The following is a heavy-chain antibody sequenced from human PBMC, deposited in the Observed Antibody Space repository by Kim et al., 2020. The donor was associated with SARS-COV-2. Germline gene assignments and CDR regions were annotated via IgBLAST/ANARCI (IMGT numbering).Heavy chain of an antibody. CDR3: TRSDSRGHALFDY. J-gene: IGHJ4*02. V-gene: IGHV3-72*01. CDR2: TRNKANSYTT. Sequence: GGSLRLSCAASGFILSDHYVDWVRQAPGKGLEWIGRTRNKANSYTTEYTASVRGRFTISRDGSKNSLYLQMNNLKTEDTAVYYCTRSDSRGHALFDYWGQGTLVTVSS. CDR1: GFILSDHY. D-gene: IGHD3-22*01.